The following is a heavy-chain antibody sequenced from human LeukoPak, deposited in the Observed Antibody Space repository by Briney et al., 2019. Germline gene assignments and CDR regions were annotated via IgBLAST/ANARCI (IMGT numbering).Heavy chain of an antibody. Sequence: GGSLRLSCAASGFTFSSYSMNWVRQAPGKVLEWVSYISSSSSTIYYADSVKGRFTISRDNAKNSLYLQMNSLRAEDTAVYYCARDAVYSGYDPGVSDYWDQGTLVTVSS. CDR3: ARDAVYSGYDPGVSDY. CDR1: GFTFSSYS. V-gene: IGHV3-48*04. CDR2: ISSSSSTI. J-gene: IGHJ4*02. D-gene: IGHD5-12*01.